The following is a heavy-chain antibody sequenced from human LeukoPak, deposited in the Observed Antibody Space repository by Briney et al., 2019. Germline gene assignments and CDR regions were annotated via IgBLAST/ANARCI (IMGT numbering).Heavy chain of an antibody. CDR1: GGSFSGYY. V-gene: IGHV4-34*01. D-gene: IGHD5-18*01. Sequence: SETLSLTCAVYGGSFSGYYWSWIRQPPGKGLEWIGKINHSGSTNYNPSLKSRVTISVDTSKNQFSLKLSSVTAADTAVYYCARGGYSYGTRSQFDYWGQGTLVTVSS. J-gene: IGHJ4*02. CDR3: ARGGYSYGTRSQFDY. CDR2: INHSGST.